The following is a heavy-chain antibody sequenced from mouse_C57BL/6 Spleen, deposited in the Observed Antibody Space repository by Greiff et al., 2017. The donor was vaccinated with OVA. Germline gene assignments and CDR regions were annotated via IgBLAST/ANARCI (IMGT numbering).Heavy chain of an antibody. CDR3: ARWDYGMGGGLYAMDY. J-gene: IGHJ4*01. CDR1: GYTFTDYY. D-gene: IGHD2-4*01. CDR2: INPNNGGT. Sequence: EVQLQQSGPELVKPGASVKISCKASGYTFTDYYMNWVKQSHGKSLEWIGDINPNNGGTSYNQKFKGKATLTVDKSSSTAYMELRSLTSEDSAVYYCARWDYGMGGGLYAMDYWGQGTSVTVSS. V-gene: IGHV1-26*01.